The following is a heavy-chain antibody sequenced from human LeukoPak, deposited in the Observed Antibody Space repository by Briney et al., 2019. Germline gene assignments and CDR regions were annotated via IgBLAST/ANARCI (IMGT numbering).Heavy chain of an antibody. D-gene: IGHD6-13*01. CDR3: ARFGIAAAGTGY. V-gene: IGHV3-21*01. CDR2: ISSSSSYI. J-gene: IGHJ4*02. Sequence: PGGSLRLSCAASGFTFSSYSMNWVRQAPGKGLEWVSSISSSSSYIYYADSVKGRFTISRDNAKNSLYLQMNSLRAEDTAVYYCARFGIAAAGTGYWGQGTLVTVSS. CDR1: GFTFSSYS.